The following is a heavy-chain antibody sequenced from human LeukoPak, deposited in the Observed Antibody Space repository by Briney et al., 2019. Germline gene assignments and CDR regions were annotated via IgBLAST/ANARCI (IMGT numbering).Heavy chain of an antibody. V-gene: IGHV3-66*02. CDR3: ARGGLVPAAYYYYYGMDV. CDR2: IYSGGST. J-gene: IGHJ6*02. D-gene: IGHD2-2*01. Sequence: PGGSLRLSCAASGFTVSSNYMSWVRQAPGKGLEWVSVIYSGGSTYYADSVKGRFTISRDNCKNTLYLQMNSLRAEDTAVYYCARGGLVPAAYYYYYGMDVWGQGTTVTVSS. CDR1: GFTVSSNY.